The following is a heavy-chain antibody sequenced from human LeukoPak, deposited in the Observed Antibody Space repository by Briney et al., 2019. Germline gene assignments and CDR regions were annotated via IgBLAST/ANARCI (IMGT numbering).Heavy chain of an antibody. J-gene: IGHJ3*02. V-gene: IGHV4-30-4*01. CDR2: IYYSGST. CDR3: ARDSTLLDAFDI. CDR1: GGSISSGDYY. D-gene: IGHD2-2*01. Sequence: SETLSLTCTVSGGSISSGDYYWSWIRQPPGKGLEWIGYIYYSGSTYYNPSLKSRVTISVDTSKNQFSLKLSSVTAADTAVYYCARDSTLLDAFDIWGQGTMVTVSS.